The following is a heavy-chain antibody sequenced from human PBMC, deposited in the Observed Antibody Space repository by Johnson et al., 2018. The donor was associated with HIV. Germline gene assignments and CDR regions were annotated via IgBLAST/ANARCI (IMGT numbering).Heavy chain of an antibody. CDR3: AKYRMAGPGATGPFDI. V-gene: IGHV3-66*01. CDR1: GLTVRSNY. D-gene: IGHD6-13*01. Sequence: VQLVESGGVVVQPGGSLRLSCEASGLTVRSNYMSWVRQAPGKGLEWVSLIYSGGSTYYADSVKGLFTISRDNSKNTLFLQMNSLSAEDTALYFCAKYRMAGPGATGPFDIWGQGTVVTVSS. CDR2: IYSGGST. J-gene: IGHJ3*02.